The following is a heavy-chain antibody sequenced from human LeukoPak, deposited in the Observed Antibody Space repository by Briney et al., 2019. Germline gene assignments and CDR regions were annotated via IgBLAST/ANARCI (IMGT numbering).Heavy chain of an antibody. V-gene: IGHV1-69*13. J-gene: IGHJ3*02. Sequence: SVKVSCKASGGTFSSYAISWVRQAPGQGLEWMGGIIPIFGTANYAQKFQGRVTITADESTSTAYMELSSLRSEDTAVYFCARVRVGATYAFDIWGQGTMITVSS. CDR3: ARVRVGATYAFDI. CDR1: GGTFSSYA. D-gene: IGHD1-26*01. CDR2: IIPIFGTA.